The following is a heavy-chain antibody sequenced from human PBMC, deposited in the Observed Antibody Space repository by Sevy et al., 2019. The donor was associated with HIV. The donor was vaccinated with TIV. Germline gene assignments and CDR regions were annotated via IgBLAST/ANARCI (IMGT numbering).Heavy chain of an antibody. D-gene: IGHD4-17*01. V-gene: IGHV3-23*01. CDR3: AKGPGYGDYVGWIDP. CDR2: ISGSGDST. CDR1: GFTFSSSA. J-gene: IGHJ5*02. Sequence: GGSLRLSCVASGFTFSSSAMSWVPQAPGKGLEWVSTISGSGDSTYFADSVKGRFTISRDNSKNTLYLQMDSLRAEGTAVYYCAKGPGYGDYVGWIDPWGQGTLVTVSS.